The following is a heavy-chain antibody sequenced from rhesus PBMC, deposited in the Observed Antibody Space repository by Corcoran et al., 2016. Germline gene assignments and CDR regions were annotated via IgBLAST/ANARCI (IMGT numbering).Heavy chain of an antibody. Sequence: EVQLVQSGAEVKKPGASVKISCKASGYTFTDYYLHWVRQAPGKGLEWMGRVDPEDGEARHAQKFQYRVTITAETSTDTAYMELSSLRSEDTAVYYCATHLYSNYFDYWGQGVLVTVSS. CDR3: ATHLYSNYFDY. V-gene: IGHV1-111*02. J-gene: IGHJ4*01. CDR1: GYTFTDYY. D-gene: IGHD4-23*01. CDR2: VDPEDGEA.